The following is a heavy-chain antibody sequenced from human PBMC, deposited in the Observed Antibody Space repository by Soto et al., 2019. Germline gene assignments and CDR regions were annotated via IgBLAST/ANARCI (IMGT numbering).Heavy chain of an antibody. V-gene: IGHV3-23*01. D-gene: IGHD6-19*01. CDR3: AKRGAVAGDYYYGMDV. Sequence: QPGGSLRLSCAASGFTFSSYAMSWVRQAPGKGLEWVSAISGSGGSTYYADSVKGRFTISRDNSKNTLYLQMDSLRAEDTAVYYCAKRGAVAGDYYYGMDVWGQGTTVTVSS. CDR2: ISGSGGST. CDR1: GFTFSSYA. J-gene: IGHJ6*02.